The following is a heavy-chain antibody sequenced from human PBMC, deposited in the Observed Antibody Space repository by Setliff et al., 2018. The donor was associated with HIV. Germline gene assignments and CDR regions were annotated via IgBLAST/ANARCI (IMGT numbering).Heavy chain of an antibody. J-gene: IGHJ6*03. D-gene: IGHD3-10*01. CDR2: INAGNGNT. Sequence: ASVKVSCKASGYTFTGYYMHWVRQAPGQRLEWMGWINAGNGNTKYSQKFQGRVTITRDTSASTAYMELSSLRSEDTAVYYCAREGKFRYYYYMDVWGKGTTVTVSS. CDR3: AREGKFRYYYYMDV. V-gene: IGHV1-3*01. CDR1: GYTFTGYY.